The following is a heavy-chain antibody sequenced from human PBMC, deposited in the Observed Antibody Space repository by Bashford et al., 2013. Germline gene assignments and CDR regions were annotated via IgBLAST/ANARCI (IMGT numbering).Heavy chain of an antibody. J-gene: IGHJ4*02. CDR2: THWNDAD. V-gene: IGHV2-5*01. D-gene: IGHD1-26*01. CDR3: AHRRVGIGLNN. Sequence: WIRQPPGKALEWLAVTHWNDADHYSPSLKSRLTITKDTSKNQVVLTMTNLDPVDTATYYCAHRRVGIGLNNWGQGTLVTVSS.